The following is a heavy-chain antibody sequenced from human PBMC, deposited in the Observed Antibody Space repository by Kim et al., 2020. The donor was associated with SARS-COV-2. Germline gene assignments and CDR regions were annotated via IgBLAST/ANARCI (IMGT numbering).Heavy chain of an antibody. CDR3: ARVRLSSAAAGRNGMDV. D-gene: IGHD6-13*01. Sequence: SETPSLTCAVSGGSISSSNWWSWVRQPPGKGLEWIGEIYHSGSTNYNPSLKSRVTISVDKSKNQFSLKLSSVTAADTAVYYCARVRLSSAAAGRNGMDVWGQGTTVTVSS. CDR1: GGSISSSNW. CDR2: IYHSGST. J-gene: IGHJ6*02. V-gene: IGHV4-4*02.